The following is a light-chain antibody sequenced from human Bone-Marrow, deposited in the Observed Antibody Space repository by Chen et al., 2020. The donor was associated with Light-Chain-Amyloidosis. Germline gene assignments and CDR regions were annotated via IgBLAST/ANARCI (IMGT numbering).Light chain of an antibody. CDR2: RDT. CDR3: QSANSSGTYEVI. CDR1: DLPTKY. Sequence: YELTHPPSLSVSPGQTARITCSGDDLPTKYAYWYQQKPGQAPVMVIQRDTERPSGISERFSGSSSWTTATLTISGVQAEDEADYHCQSANSSGTYEVIFGGGTKLTVL. V-gene: IGLV3-25*03. J-gene: IGLJ2*01.